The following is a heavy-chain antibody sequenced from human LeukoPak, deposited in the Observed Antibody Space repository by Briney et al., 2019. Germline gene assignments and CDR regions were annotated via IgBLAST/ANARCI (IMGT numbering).Heavy chain of an antibody. V-gene: IGHV3-23*01. CDR3: AKTEWIQLWSSYYYGMDV. CDR1: GFTFSSYA. D-gene: IGHD5-18*01. J-gene: IGHJ6*02. CDR2: ISGSGGST. Sequence: GGSLRLSCAASGFTFSSYAMSWVRQAPGKGLEWVSAISGSGGSTYYADSVKGRFTISRDNSKNTLYLQMNSLRAEDTAVYYCAKTEWIQLWSSYYYGMDVWGQGTTVTVSS.